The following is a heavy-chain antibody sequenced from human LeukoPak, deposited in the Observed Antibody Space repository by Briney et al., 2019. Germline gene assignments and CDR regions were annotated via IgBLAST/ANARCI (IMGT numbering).Heavy chain of an antibody. J-gene: IGHJ5*02. V-gene: IGHV3-21*01. CDR2: ISSTSSYI. CDR1: GFTLSDYS. CDR3: ARGQLWQTGWFDP. D-gene: IGHD5-18*01. Sequence: PGGSLRLSCAASGFTLSDYSMHWVRQAPGKGLEWVSCISSTSSYIYYADSVRGRFTISRDNAKNSLYLQMNSLRAEDTAVYYCARGQLWQTGWFDPWGQGTLVTVSS.